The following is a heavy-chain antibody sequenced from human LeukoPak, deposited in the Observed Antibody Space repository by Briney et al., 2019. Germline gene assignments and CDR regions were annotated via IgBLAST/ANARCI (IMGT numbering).Heavy chain of an antibody. D-gene: IGHD3-22*01. CDR1: GFTVSSNS. J-gene: IGHJ3*02. Sequence: GGSLRLSCTVSGFTVSSNSMSWVRQAPGKGLEWVSFIYSSVTHYSDSVKGRFTISRDNAKNSLYLQMNSLRAEDTAVYYCARDPEDYYDSSGYYDAFDIWGQGTMVTVSS. V-gene: IGHV3-53*01. CDR3: ARDPEDYYDSSGYYDAFDI. CDR2: IYSSVT.